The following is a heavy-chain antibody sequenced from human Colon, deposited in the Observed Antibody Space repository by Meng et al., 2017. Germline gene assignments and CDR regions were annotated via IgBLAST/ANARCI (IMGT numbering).Heavy chain of an antibody. D-gene: IGHD4-17*01. CDR1: GGSISSGDYY. J-gene: IGHJ5*02. CDR3: ARDRKHYGERGWFDP. CDR2: IYYSGST. Sequence: QVPLQESGPGPVQPSQTLSLTCTVSGGSISSGDYYWSWIRQPPGKGLEWIGYIYYSGSTYSNASLKSRVTISIDRSKNQFSLKLSSVTAADTAVYYCARDRKHYGERGWFDPWGQGTLVTVSS. V-gene: IGHV4-30-4*01.